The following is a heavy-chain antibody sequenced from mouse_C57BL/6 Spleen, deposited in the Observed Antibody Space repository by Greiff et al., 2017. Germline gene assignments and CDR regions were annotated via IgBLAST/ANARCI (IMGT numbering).Heavy chain of an antibody. CDR2: ISYDGSN. J-gene: IGHJ4*01. Sequence: ESGPGLVKPSQSLSLTCSVTGYSITSGYYWNWIRQFPGNKLEWMGYISYDGSNNYNPSLKNRISITRDTSKNRFFLKLNSVTTEDTATYYCASFYGNYGYYYAMDYWGQGTSVTVSS. CDR1: GYSITSGYY. CDR3: ASFYGNYGYYYAMDY. V-gene: IGHV3-6*01. D-gene: IGHD2-1*01.